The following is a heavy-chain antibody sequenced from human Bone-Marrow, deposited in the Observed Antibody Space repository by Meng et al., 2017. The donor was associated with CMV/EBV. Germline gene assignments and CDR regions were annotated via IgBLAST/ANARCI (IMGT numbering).Heavy chain of an antibody. J-gene: IGHJ6*02. CDR3: ARDDIPISAAGKAYYYYYGMDV. V-gene: IGHV4-39*07. CDR1: GGSISSSDYY. D-gene: IGHD6-13*01. CDR2: IYYSGSA. Sequence: SETLSLTCTVSGGSISSSDYYWGWIRQPPGKGLEWIGTIYYSGSAYYNPSLKSRVTISVDTAKNQFSLKLRSVTAADTAVYYCARDDIPISAAGKAYYYYYGMDVWGQGNTVTVSS.